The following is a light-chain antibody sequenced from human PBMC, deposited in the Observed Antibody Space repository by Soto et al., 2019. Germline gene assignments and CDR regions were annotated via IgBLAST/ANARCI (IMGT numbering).Light chain of an antibody. V-gene: IGKV3-15*01. CDR3: QQYNNWPPLT. J-gene: IGKJ1*01. Sequence: EIEMTQSPATLSVSPGDRATLSCRASQSVRSNLAWYQQKPGQAPRLLIYGASTMATGIPAWFSGSGSGTAVILIISSMQSADFAVYYCQQYNNWPPLTFGPGTKVEIK. CDR1: QSVRSN. CDR2: GAS.